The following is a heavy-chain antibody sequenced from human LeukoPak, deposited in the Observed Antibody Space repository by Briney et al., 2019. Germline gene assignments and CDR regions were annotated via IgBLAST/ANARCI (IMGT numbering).Heavy chain of an antibody. CDR2: IYPGDSDT. D-gene: IGHD3-3*01. V-gene: IGHV5-51*01. J-gene: IGHJ6*03. Sequence: GESLKISCKGSGYSFTSYWIGWVRQMPGKGLEWMGIIYPGDSDTRYSPSFQGQVTISADKSISTAYLQWSSLKASDTAVYYCARHWSGYMDYYYYYMDVWGKGTTVTVSS. CDR1: GYSFTSYW. CDR3: ARHWSGYMDYYYYYMDV.